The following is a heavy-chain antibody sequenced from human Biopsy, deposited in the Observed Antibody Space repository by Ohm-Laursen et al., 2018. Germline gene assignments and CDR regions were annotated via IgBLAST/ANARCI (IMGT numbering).Heavy chain of an antibody. J-gene: IGHJ5*02. V-gene: IGHV4-34*01. CDR1: RPTYSGYS. CDR3: ARFIVPSLHCSNGVCPIRWFDP. Sequence: SPTLSLTRAASRPTYSGYSWTWIRQPPGQGPEWPGDAHPAGTANYNPSLKSRVTISGDMSKKQFSLKPGGVPAADTAVYYCARFIVPSLHCSNGVCPIRWFDPWGQGTLVTVFS. D-gene: IGHD2-2*01. CDR2: AHPAGTA.